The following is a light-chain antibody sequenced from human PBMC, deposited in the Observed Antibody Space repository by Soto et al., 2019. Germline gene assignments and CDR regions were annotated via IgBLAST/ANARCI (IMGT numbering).Light chain of an antibody. CDR3: QQSYSTPPWS. CDR2: AAS. Sequence: DIQMSQSPSSLSASVGDRVTITCRASQSINSFLNWYQQKPGKAPKLLIYAASSLDSGVPSSFSGRGSGRDLTLTITSLQPEDVATYYCQQSYSTPPWSFGQGTKVEIK. CDR1: QSINSF. V-gene: IGKV1-39*01. J-gene: IGKJ1*01.